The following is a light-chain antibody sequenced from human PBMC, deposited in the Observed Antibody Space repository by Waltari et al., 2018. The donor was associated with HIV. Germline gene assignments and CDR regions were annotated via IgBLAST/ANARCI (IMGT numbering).Light chain of an antibody. J-gene: IGKJ2*01. Sequence: EIVMTQSPATLSVSPGERATLSCRASHSVSNNLAWYQQKPGQAPRLLIYAASSRAPDIPARFSGSGSGTEFTLTISSLQSEDFAIYYCQQYSNWPPNTFGQGTKLEIK. V-gene: IGKV3-15*01. CDR2: AAS. CDR1: HSVSNN. CDR3: QQYSNWPPNT.